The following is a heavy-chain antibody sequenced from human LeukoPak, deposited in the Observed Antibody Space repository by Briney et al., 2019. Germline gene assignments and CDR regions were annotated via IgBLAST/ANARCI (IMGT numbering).Heavy chain of an antibody. D-gene: IGHD5-18*01. J-gene: IGHJ4*02. CDR2: INHSGST. V-gene: IGHV4-34*01. CDR1: GGSFSGYY. Sequence: SETLSLTCAVYGGSFSGYYWSWIRQPPGKGLEWIGEINHSGSTNYNPSLKSRVTISVDTSKNQFSLKLSSVTAADTAVYYCASCPNSYGYSCGTYWSQGTLVTVSS. CDR3: ASCPNSYGYSCGTY.